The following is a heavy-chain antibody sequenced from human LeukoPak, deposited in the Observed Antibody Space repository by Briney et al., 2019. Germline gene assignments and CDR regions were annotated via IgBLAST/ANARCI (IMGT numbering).Heavy chain of an antibody. CDR1: GGTFSSYA. V-gene: IGHV1-69*05. Sequence: SVKVSCKASGGTFSSYAISWVRQAPGQGLEWMGGIIPIFGTANYAQKFQGRVTMTTDTSTSTAHMELRSLRSDDTAVYYCATEEYSSSIGTFDIWGQGTMVTVSS. D-gene: IGHD6-6*01. CDR3: ATEEYSSSIGTFDI. J-gene: IGHJ3*02. CDR2: IIPIFGTA.